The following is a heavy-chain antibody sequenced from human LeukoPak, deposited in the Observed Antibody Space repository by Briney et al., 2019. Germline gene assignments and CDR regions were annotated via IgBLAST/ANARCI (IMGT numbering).Heavy chain of an antibody. V-gene: IGHV1-2*02. CDR1: GYTFTGYY. CDR2: INPNSGGT. Sequence: ASVKLSCKASGYTFTGYYMHWVRQAPGQGLDWMGWINPNSGGTNYAQKFQGRVTMTRDTSISTAYMELSRLRSDDTAVYYCARVPDYGDVPDYWGQGTLVTVSS. D-gene: IGHD4-17*01. CDR3: ARVPDYGDVPDY. J-gene: IGHJ4*02.